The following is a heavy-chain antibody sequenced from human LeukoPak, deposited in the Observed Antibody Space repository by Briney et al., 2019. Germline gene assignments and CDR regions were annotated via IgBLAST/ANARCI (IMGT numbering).Heavy chain of an antibody. CDR3: ARDRENSNWFDP. V-gene: IGHV1-46*01. Sequence: ASVKVSCKVSGYTLTELSMHWVRQAPGQGLEWMGVINPSGGTTTYAQTFQGRVTMTRDTSTSTVYMELSSLRSEDTAVYYCARDRENSNWFDPWGQGTLVTVSS. CDR2: INPSGGTT. J-gene: IGHJ5*02. CDR1: GYTLTELS.